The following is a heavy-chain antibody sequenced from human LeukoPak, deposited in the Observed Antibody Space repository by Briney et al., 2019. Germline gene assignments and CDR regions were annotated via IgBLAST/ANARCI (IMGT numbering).Heavy chain of an antibody. CDR3: FLVGDGYNYDAFDI. J-gene: IGHJ3*02. V-gene: IGHV1-69*13. Sequence: ASVKVSCKAFGGTFISYAVSWVREAPGQGLEWMGGIIPIFGTANYAQKFQGRVTITADESTSTAYMELSSLRSEDTAVYYCFLVGDGYNYDAFDIWGQGTMVTVSS. D-gene: IGHD5-24*01. CDR2: IIPIFGTA. CDR1: GGTFISYA.